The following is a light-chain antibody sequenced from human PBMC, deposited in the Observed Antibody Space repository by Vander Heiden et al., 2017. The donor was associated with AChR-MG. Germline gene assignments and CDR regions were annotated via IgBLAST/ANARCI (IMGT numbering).Light chain of an antibody. CDR2: GAS. CDR3: QKYDSAPRT. V-gene: IGKV1-27*01. J-gene: IGKJ1*01. Sequence: DVQMTQSPSSLSASVGDRVTISCRASQGIRNYLAWYQQKPGKVPKLLIYGASALLSGVASRFSGSGSGTDFTLTIRNLQPEDVATYYCQKYDSAPRTFGQGTKVEIK. CDR1: QGIRNY.